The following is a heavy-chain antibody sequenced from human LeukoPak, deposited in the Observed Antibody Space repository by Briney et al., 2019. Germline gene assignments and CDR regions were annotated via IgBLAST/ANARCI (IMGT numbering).Heavy chain of an antibody. J-gene: IGHJ4*02. CDR1: GFTFRSYA. D-gene: IGHD5-24*01. V-gene: IGHV3-33*08. CDR3: ARDREMSTSTLDY. CDR2: IWFDGSNK. Sequence: GRSLRLSCAASGFTFRSYAMHWVRQAPGKGLEWVAVIWFDGSNKYYADSVKGRFTISRDNSKKTLYLQMNSLRAEDTAVYYCARDREMSTSTLDYWGQGTLVTVSS.